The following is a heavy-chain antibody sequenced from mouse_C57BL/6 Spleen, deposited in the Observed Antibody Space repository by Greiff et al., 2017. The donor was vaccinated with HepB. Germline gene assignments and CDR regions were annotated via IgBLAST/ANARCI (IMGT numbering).Heavy chain of an antibody. CDR3: ARSDIEDWYFDV. CDR1: GYTFTSYW. J-gene: IGHJ1*03. CDR2: IHPNSGST. D-gene: IGHD1-3*01. Sequence: QVQLQQPGAELVKPGASVKLSCKASGYTFTSYWMHWVKQRPGQGLEWIGMIHPNSGSTNYNEKFKSKATLTVDKSSSTAYMQLSSLTSEDSAVYYCARSDIEDWYFDVWGTGTTVTVSS. V-gene: IGHV1-64*01.